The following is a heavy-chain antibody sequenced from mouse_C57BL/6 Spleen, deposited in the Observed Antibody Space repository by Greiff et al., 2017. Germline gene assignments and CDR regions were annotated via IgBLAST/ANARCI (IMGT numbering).Heavy chain of an antibody. V-gene: IGHV1-4*01. CDR3: ARSGFYYGSSLGGYFEV. D-gene: IGHD1-1*01. J-gene: IGHJ1*03. CDR2: INPSSGYT. CDR1: GYTFTSYT. Sequence: QVQLQQSGAELARPGASVKMSCKASGYTFTSYTMHWVKQRPGQGLEWIGYINPSSGYTKYNQKFKDKATLTADKSSSTAYMQLSSLTSEDSAVYYCARSGFYYGSSLGGYFEVWGTGTTVTVSS.